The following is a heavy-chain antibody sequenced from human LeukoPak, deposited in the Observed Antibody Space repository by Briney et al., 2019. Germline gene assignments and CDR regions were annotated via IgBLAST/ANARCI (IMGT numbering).Heavy chain of an antibody. J-gene: IGHJ4*02. CDR2: ISGSGGST. CDR1: GFTFSSYA. V-gene: IGHV3-23*01. D-gene: IGHD6-13*01. CDR3: AHVAGWAAAGTYYFDY. Sequence: GGSLRLSCAASGFTFSSYAMSWVRQAPGKGLEWVSAISGSGGSTYYADSVKGRFTISRDNTKNTLYLQMNSLRAEDTAVYYCAHVAGWAAAGTYYFDYWGQGTLVTVSS.